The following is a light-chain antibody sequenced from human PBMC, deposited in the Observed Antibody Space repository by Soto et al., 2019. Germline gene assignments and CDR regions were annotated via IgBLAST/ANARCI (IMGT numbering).Light chain of an antibody. V-gene: IGKV1-27*01. Sequence: DIQLTQSPSTLSASVVDRCTITFRPSRGIGNALAWYQQKPGTVPKLLIHSASTLQSGVPSRFSGSGSGTDFTLTISSLQPEDVASYYCQKYDSAPTFGPGTKVDIK. CDR3: QKYDSAPT. J-gene: IGKJ1*01. CDR2: SAS. CDR1: RGIGNA.